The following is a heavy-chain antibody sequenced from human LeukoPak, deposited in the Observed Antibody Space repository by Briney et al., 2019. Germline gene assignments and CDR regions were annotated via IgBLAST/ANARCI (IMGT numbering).Heavy chain of an antibody. D-gene: IGHD2-15*01. V-gene: IGHV3-48*03. CDR1: GFTFSSYE. J-gene: IGHJ6*04. CDR3: ARVMLLGLDIVVVVAATVPRDYYYGMDV. Sequence: GGSLRLSCAASGFTFSSYEMNWVRQAPGKGLEWVSYISSSGSTIYYADSVKGRFTISRDNAKNSLYLQMNSLRAEDTAVYYCARVMLLGLDIVVVVAATVPRDYYYGMDVWGKGTTVTVSP. CDR2: ISSSGSTI.